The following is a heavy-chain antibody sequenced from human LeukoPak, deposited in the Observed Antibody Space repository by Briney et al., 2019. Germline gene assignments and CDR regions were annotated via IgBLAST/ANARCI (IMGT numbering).Heavy chain of an antibody. J-gene: IGHJ4*02. V-gene: IGHV3-21*01. CDR1: GFTFSSYS. Sequence: GGSLRLSCAASGFTFSSYSVNWVRQAPGKGLEWVSSISSSSSYIYYADSVKGRFTISRDNAKNSLYLQMNSLRAEDTAVYYCASFNPLYSGYDPPRESGDYWGQGTLVTVSS. D-gene: IGHD5-12*01. CDR2: ISSSSSYI. CDR3: ASFNPLYSGYDPPRESGDY.